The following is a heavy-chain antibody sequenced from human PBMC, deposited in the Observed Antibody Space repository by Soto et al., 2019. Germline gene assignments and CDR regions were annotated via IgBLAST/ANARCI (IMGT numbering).Heavy chain of an antibody. CDR3: TTRINGMDV. CDR1: GFTFSSYG. Sequence: QVQLVESGRGVVQPGRSLRLSCAASGFTFSSYGMHWVRQAPGKGLEWVAVISYDGSNKYYADSVKGRFTISRDNSKNTLYLQMNSLRAEDTAVYYCTTRINGMDVWGQGTTVTVSS. V-gene: IGHV3-30*03. J-gene: IGHJ6*02. CDR2: ISYDGSNK. D-gene: IGHD3-22*01.